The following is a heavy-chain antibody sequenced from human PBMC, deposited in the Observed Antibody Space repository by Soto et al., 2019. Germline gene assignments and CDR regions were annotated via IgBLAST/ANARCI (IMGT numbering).Heavy chain of an antibody. V-gene: IGHV4-34*01. Sequence: XATLSLTCAVCGGCFSGYYWSWIRQPPGKGLEWIGEINHSGSTNYNPSLKSRVTISVDTSKNQFSLKLSSVTAADTAVYYCARPKRWLQFFDYWGQGTLVTSPQ. D-gene: IGHD5-12*01. CDR2: INHSGST. CDR1: GGCFSGYY. CDR3: ARPKRWLQFFDY. J-gene: IGHJ4*02.